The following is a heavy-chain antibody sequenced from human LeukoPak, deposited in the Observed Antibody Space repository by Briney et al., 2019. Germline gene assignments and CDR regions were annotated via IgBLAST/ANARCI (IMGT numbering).Heavy chain of an antibody. Sequence: KPGGSLRLSCAASGFTFSDYYMSWIRQAPGKGLEWVSYISSSSSYTNYADSVKGRFTISRDNSKNTLYLQMNSLRAEDTAVYYCAKAENGLDYWGQGTLVTVSS. V-gene: IGHV3-11*05. D-gene: IGHD2-8*01. CDR2: ISSSSSYT. CDR1: GFTFSDYY. J-gene: IGHJ4*02. CDR3: AKAENGLDY.